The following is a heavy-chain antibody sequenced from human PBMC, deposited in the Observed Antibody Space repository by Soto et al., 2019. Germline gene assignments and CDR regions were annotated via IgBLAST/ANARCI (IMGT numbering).Heavy chain of an antibody. V-gene: IGHV4-59*01. J-gene: IGHJ5*02. D-gene: IGHD4-17*01. Sequence: QVQLQESGAGLVKPSETLSLTCTVSGGSISSYYWSWIRQPPGKGLEWIGYIYYSGSTNYNPSLKSRVTISVDTSKNQFSLKLSSVTAADTAVYYCARGGLDDYGDHTTGTWGQGTLVTVSS. CDR3: ARGGLDDYGDHTTGT. CDR2: IYYSGST. CDR1: GGSISSYY.